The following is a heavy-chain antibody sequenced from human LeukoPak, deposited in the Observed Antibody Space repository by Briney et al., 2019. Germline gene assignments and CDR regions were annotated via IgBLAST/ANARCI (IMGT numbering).Heavy chain of an antibody. V-gene: IGHV3-48*02. J-gene: IGHJ4*02. D-gene: IGHD3-10*01. CDR2: ISDSSSTV. CDR3: ARDYYGSGSYYNWGF. CDR1: GFIFSAYS. Sequence: GGSLRLSCAASGFIFSAYSMNWVRQAPGKGLEWVLYISDSSSTVYYADSVRGRFTISRDNAKNSLYLQMNSLRDEDTAVCYCARDYYGSGSYYNWGFWGQGTLVTVSS.